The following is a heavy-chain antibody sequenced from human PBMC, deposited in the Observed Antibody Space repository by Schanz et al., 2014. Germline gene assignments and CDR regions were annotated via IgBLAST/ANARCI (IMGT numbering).Heavy chain of an antibody. CDR1: GFTFRSYA. V-gene: IGHV3-30*03. J-gene: IGHJ1*01. CDR3: ARARGGGSGTYYRHEYFQH. CDR2: IAYDGSKK. D-gene: IGHD3-10*01. Sequence: VQLVESGGGLVQPGGSLRLSCAASGFTFRSYAMHWVRQAPGKGLEWVAGIAYDGSKKNYADSVKGRFTISRDNSKTTLYLQMNSLRLEDTAVYYCARARGGGSGTYYRHEYFQHWGQGTLVTVSS.